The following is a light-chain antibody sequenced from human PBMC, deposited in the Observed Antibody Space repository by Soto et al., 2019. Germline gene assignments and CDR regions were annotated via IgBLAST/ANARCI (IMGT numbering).Light chain of an antibody. CDR2: DVS. J-gene: IGLJ2*01. CDR3: SSYTSSSTYVV. V-gene: IGLV2-14*01. Sequence: QSALTQPASVYGSPAQSITISCSGTSSDVGGYNYVSWYQQHPGKAPKLMIYDVSNRPSGVSNRFSGSKSGNTASLTISGLHAEDEADYYCSSYTSSSTYVVFGGGTKLTVL. CDR1: SSDVGGYNY.